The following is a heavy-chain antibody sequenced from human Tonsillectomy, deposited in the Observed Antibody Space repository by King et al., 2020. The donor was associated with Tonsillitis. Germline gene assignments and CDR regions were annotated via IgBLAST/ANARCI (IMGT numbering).Heavy chain of an antibody. CDR3: ARTEFYYDRSGYYYRHFYFDY. J-gene: IGHJ4*02. D-gene: IGHD3-22*01. CDR2: IKQGGSEK. Sequence: VQLVESGGGLVQPGGSLRLSCAASGFNFSFYWMSWVRQAPGKGLEWVANIKQGGSEKYYVDSVKGRFTISRDNAKNSLYLQMNSLRAEDTAVYYCARTEFYYDRSGYYYRHFYFDYWGQGTLVTVSS. CDR1: GFNFSFYW. V-gene: IGHV3-7*01.